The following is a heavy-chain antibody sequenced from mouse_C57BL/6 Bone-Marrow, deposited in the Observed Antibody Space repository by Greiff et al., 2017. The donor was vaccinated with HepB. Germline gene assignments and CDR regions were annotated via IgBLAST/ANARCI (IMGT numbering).Heavy chain of an antibody. V-gene: IGHV1-4*01. J-gene: IGHJ3*01. CDR2: INPSSGYT. CDR3: VYYSWFAY. Sequence: QVQLQQSGAELARPGASVKMSCKASGYTFTSYTMHWVKQRPGQGLEWIGYINPSSGYTKYNQKFKDKATLTADKSSSTAYMQLSSLTSEDSAVYYFVYYSWFAYWGQGTLVTVSA. CDR1: GYTFTSYT. D-gene: IGHD1-1*01.